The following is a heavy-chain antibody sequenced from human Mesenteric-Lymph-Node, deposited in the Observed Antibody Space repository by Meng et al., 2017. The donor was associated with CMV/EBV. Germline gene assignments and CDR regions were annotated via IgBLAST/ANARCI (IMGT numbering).Heavy chain of an antibody. J-gene: IGHJ4*02. Sequence: QLQLQESGPGLVKPSETLSLTCTVPGGSISSSSYYWGWIRQPPGKGLEWIGSIYYSGSTYYNPSLKSRVTISVDTSKNQFSLKLSSVTAADTAVYYCARDGDYYDSSGYNPFDYWGQGTLVTFSS. CDR2: IYYSGST. CDR3: ARDGDYYDSSGYNPFDY. D-gene: IGHD3-22*01. V-gene: IGHV4-39*07. CDR1: GGSISSSSYY.